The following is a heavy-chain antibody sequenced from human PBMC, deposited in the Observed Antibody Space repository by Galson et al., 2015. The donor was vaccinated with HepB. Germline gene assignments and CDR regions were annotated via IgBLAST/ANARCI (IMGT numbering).Heavy chain of an antibody. Sequence: SVKVSCKASGYTFTSYYMHWVRQAPGQGLEWMGIINPSGGSTSYAQKFQGRVTMTRDPSTSTAYMELSSLRSEDTAVYYCARATYCSGGSCYSLAGYSYGPFDYWGQGTLVTVSS. CDR3: ARATYCSGGSCYSLAGYSYGPFDY. V-gene: IGHV1-46*01. D-gene: IGHD2-15*01. CDR2: INPSGGST. CDR1: GYTFTSYY. J-gene: IGHJ4*02.